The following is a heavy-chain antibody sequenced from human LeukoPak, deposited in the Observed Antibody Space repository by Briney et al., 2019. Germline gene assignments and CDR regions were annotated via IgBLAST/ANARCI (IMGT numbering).Heavy chain of an antibody. J-gene: IGHJ4*02. CDR3: AKDRLRYFDWLDHFDY. CDR1: GLSFSSYA. CDR2: ISGSGGST. V-gene: IGHV3-23*01. Sequence: GVSLRLSCAASGLSFSSYAMSWVRQAPGKGLEWVSAISGSGGSTYYADSVKGRFTISRDNSKNTLYLHMNSLRAEDTAVYYCAKDRLRYFDWLDHFDYWGQGTLVTVSS. D-gene: IGHD3-9*01.